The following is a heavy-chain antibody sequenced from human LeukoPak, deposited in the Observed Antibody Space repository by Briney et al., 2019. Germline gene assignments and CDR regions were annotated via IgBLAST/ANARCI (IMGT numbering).Heavy chain of an antibody. Sequence: GGTLRLSCAASGFTFRSYGMTWVRQAPGKGLEWVSVISGSGETTFYADSVRGRFTISRDNSKSTLYLQMTSLRAEDTGVYYCAKKIDSGSYPLDYWGQGTLVTISS. J-gene: IGHJ4*02. CDR1: GFTFRSYG. CDR3: AKKIDSGSYPLDY. V-gene: IGHV3-23*01. CDR2: ISGSGETT. D-gene: IGHD3-10*01.